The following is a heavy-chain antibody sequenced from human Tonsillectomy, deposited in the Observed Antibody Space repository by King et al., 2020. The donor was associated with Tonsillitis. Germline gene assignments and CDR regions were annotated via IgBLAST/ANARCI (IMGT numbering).Heavy chain of an antibody. CDR2: VNFSGTI. J-gene: IGHJ4*02. V-gene: IGHV4-39*01. D-gene: IGHD2-15*01. CDR1: GCSISSSGHY. Sequence: QLQESGPGVVKPSEILSLTCTVSGCSISSSGHYWAWIRQPPGNGLEGIGVVNFSGTIFYYPSLQSRITLSGGTSENRFSLKLSSVTAADAAVYFCARSVSGSFDYWGQGALVTVSS. CDR3: ARSVSGSFDY.